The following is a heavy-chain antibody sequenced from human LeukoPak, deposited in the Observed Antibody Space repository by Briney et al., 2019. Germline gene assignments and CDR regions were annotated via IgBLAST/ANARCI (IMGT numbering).Heavy chain of an antibody. CDR1: GFTFSTYS. CDR2: ISSSRNYM. CDR3: ARADFYGGNTDY. D-gene: IGHD4-23*01. J-gene: IGHJ4*02. Sequence: GGSLRLSCAASGFTFSTYSMSWVRQAPGKGLEWVPSISSSRNYMYYADSVKGRFTISRDNAKNSLYLQMNSLRAEDTAVYCCARADFYGGNTDYWGQGTLVTVSS. V-gene: IGHV3-21*01.